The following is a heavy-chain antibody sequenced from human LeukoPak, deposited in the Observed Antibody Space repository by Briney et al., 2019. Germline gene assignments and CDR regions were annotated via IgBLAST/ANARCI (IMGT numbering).Heavy chain of an antibody. CDR1: GFTFSNYN. D-gene: IGHD1-1*01. CDR3: ARVSLVGTPTRWGYFDY. Sequence: GGSLRLSCAASGFTFSNYNIIWVRQAPGKGLEWVSYISSSSSTIYYAASVEGRFTISRDNAKNSLYLQMNSLRAEDTAVYYCARVSLVGTPTRWGYFDYWGQGTLVTVSS. CDR2: ISSSSSTI. V-gene: IGHV3-48*01. J-gene: IGHJ4*02.